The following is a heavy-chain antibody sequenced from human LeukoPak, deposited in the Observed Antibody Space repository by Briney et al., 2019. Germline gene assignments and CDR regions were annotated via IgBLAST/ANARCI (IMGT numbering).Heavy chain of an antibody. J-gene: IGHJ2*01. D-gene: IGHD4-17*01. CDR2: IKQDGSEK. CDR3: ARGGNHGDYWYFDL. V-gene: IGHV3-7*01. CDR1: EFTFSNFW. Sequence: GGSLRLSCAASEFTFSNFWMSWVRQAPGKGPEWVANIKQDGSEKYYVDSVKGRFTISRDNAETSLHLQMNSLRAEDTAVYYCARGGNHGDYWYFDLWGRGTLVTVSS.